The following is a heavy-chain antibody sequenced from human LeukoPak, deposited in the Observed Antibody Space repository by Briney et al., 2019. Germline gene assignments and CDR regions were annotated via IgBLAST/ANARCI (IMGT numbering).Heavy chain of an antibody. J-gene: IGHJ4*02. CDR3: ARGYGVTRSYYFDY. V-gene: IGHV6-1*01. CDR1: GDSVSSNSAA. CDR2: TYYRSKWYN. D-gene: IGHD3-10*01. Sequence: SQTLSLTSVLSGDSVSSNSAAWNWIRQSPSRGLEYLGRTYYRSKWYNDYAVSVKSRITINPDTSKNQFSLQLNSVTPEDTAVYYCARGYGVTRSYYFDYWGQGTLVTVSS.